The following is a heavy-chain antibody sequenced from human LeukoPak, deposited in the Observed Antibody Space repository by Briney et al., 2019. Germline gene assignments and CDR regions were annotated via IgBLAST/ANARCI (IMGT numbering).Heavy chain of an antibody. CDR3: ARDWEYSSGWSAFDI. CDR1: GFTLSSYW. Sequence: GGSLRLSCAASGFTLSSYWMSWVRQAPGKGLEWVANIKQDGSEKYYVDSVKGRFTISRDNAKNSLYLQMNSLRAEDTAVYYCARDWEYSSGWSAFDIWGQGTMVTVSS. CDR2: IKQDGSEK. V-gene: IGHV3-7*01. D-gene: IGHD6-19*01. J-gene: IGHJ3*02.